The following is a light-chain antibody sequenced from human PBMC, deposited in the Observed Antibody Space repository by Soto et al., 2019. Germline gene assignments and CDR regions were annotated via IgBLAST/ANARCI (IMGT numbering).Light chain of an antibody. CDR3: QQYGGSPRT. CDR1: QSVSSGY. J-gene: IGKJ1*01. Sequence: EIVLTQSPGTLSLSPCERGTLSCRASQSVSSGYLAWYQQKPGQAPRLLIYDASSRATGIPDRFSGSGSGTDFTLTISRLEPEDFAVYYCQQYGGSPRTFGQGTKVDIK. V-gene: IGKV3-20*01. CDR2: DAS.